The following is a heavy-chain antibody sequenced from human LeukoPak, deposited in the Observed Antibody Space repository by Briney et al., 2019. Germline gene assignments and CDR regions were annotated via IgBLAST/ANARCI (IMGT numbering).Heavy chain of an antibody. CDR2: INHSGST. J-gene: IGHJ4*02. V-gene: IGHV4-34*01. Sequence: SETLSLTCGVYGGSFRGYYWSWIRQPPGKGLEWIGEINHSGSTNYNPSLKSRVTISVDTSKNQFSLKLSSVTAADTAVYYCARGRGSYSGWGQGTLVTVSS. CDR3: ARGRGSYSG. D-gene: IGHD1-26*01. CDR1: GGSFRGYY.